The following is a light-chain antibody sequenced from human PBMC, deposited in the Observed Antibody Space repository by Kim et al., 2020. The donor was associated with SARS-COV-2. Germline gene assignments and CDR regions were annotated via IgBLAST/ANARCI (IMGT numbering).Light chain of an antibody. V-gene: IGKV1-33*01. CDR2: DAS. CDR1: QDISDY. Sequence: GDTVTITCQASQDISDYLNWYQQXPGKAPKLLIYDASNLETGVPSRFSGSGSGTNLILTISSLQPEDIATYYCQQYGDLPYTFGQGTKL. J-gene: IGKJ2*01. CDR3: QQYGDLPYT.